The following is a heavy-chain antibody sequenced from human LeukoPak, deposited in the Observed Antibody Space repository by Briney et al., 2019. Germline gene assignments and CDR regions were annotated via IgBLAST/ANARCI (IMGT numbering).Heavy chain of an antibody. V-gene: IGHV3-7*01. D-gene: IGHD1-26*01. CDR2: INEDASTR. CDR1: GFTVSRTW. CDR3: ARDQSGSLDY. J-gene: IGHJ4*02. Sequence: PGGSLRLPCAASGFTVSRTWMAWVRQAPGKGLEWVANINEDASTRQYLDSVKGRFTMSRDNAKNSVALQMNNLRVEDTAVYYCARDQSGSLDYWGQGTLVTVSS.